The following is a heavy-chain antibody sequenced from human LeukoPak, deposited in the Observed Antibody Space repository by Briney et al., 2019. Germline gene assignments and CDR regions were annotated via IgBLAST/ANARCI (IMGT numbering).Heavy chain of an antibody. J-gene: IGHJ4*02. CDR2: ICDSGDST. V-gene: IGHV3-23*01. Sequence: GGSLRLSCAASGFHFSSYAMSWAPQATGKAREWVLSICDSGDSTQYADSVKGRFTIYRDNSQHPPYLQMSTLRAEDTAVYYCAKDRFGHCYDSSCYIWGQGTLVTVSS. CDR3: AKDRFGHCYDSSCYI. D-gene: IGHD3-22*01. CDR1: GFHFSSYA.